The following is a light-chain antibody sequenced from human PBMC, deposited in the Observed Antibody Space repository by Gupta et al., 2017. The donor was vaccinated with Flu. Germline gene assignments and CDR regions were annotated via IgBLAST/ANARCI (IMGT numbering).Light chain of an antibody. CDR3: QQYYDYSLT. Sequence: PSPLYASIGDRVTITCRASQNINSWLAWYQQKPGKAPKLLIYKASTLESGVPSTFSGSGSGTEFTLIISSLQPDDFATYYCQQYYDYSLTFGGGTKVEIK. CDR1: QNINSW. J-gene: IGKJ4*01. CDR2: KAS. V-gene: IGKV1-5*03.